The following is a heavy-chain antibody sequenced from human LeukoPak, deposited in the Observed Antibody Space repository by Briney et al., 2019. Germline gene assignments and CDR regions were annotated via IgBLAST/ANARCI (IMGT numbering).Heavy chain of an antibody. V-gene: IGHV3-30*03. D-gene: IGHD2-21*01. CDR1: GFTFSSYG. CDR2: ISYDGSNK. CDR3: TRGCSISY. Sequence: PGGSLRLSCAASGFTFSSYGMHWVRQAPGKGLEWVAVISYDGSNKYYADSVKGRFTISRDNAKNSLYLQMNSLRAEDTAMYYCTRGCSISYWGQGTLVTVSS. J-gene: IGHJ4*02.